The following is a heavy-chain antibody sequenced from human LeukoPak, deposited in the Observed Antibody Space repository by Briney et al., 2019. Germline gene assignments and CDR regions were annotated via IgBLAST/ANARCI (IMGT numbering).Heavy chain of an antibody. CDR3: ARGSLLLWFGELLYDWFDP. V-gene: IGHV4-34*01. J-gene: IGHJ5*02. D-gene: IGHD3-10*01. Sequence: PSETLSLTCAVYGGSFSGYYWSWIRQPPGKELEWIGEINHSGSTNYNPSLKSRVTISVDTSKNQFSLKLSSVTAADTAVYYCARGSLLLWFGELLYDWFDPWGQGTLVTVSS. CDR1: GGSFSGYY. CDR2: INHSGST.